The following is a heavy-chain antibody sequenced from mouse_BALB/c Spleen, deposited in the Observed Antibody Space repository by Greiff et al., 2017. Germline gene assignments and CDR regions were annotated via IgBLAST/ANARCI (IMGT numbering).Heavy chain of an antibody. CDR1: GYSITSGYY. D-gene: IGHD1-1*01. V-gene: IGHV3-6*02. CDR2: ISYDGSN. CDR3: AKHYYGSSYWYFDV. Sequence: DVKLVESGPGLVKPSQSLSLTCSVTGYSITSGYYWNWIRQFPGNKLEWMGYISYDGSNNYNPSLKNRISITRDTSKNQFFLKLNSVTTEDTATYYCAKHYYGSSYWYFDVWGAGTTVTVSS. J-gene: IGHJ1*01.